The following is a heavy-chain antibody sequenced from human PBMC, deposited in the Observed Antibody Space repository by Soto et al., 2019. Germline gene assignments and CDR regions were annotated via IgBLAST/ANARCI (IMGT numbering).Heavy chain of an antibody. V-gene: IGHV1-69*13. D-gene: IGHD5-18*01. CDR3: ASPLEYSYGYHQVYYYYGMDV. Sequence: GASVKVSCKASGGTFSRYAISWVRQAPGQGLEWMGGIIPIFGTANYAQKFQGRVTITADESTSTAYMELSSLRSEDTAVYYCASPLEYSYGYHQVYYYYGMDVWGQGTTVTVSS. CDR2: IIPIFGTA. J-gene: IGHJ6*02. CDR1: GGTFSRYA.